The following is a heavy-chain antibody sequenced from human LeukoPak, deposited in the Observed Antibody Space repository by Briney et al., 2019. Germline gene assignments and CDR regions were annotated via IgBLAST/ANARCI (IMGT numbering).Heavy chain of an antibody. D-gene: IGHD6-13*01. V-gene: IGHV3-15*01. CDR3: TTSEIAAAGLPGIYYYYYMDV. Sequence: GGSLRLSCAASGFTFSNAWMSWVRQAPGKGLEWVGRIKSKTDGGTTDYAAPVKGRFTISRDDSKNTLYLQMNSLKTEDTAVYYCTTSEIAAAGLPGIYYYYYMDVWGKGTTVTVSS. CDR2: IKSKTDGGTT. CDR1: GFTFSNAW. J-gene: IGHJ6*03.